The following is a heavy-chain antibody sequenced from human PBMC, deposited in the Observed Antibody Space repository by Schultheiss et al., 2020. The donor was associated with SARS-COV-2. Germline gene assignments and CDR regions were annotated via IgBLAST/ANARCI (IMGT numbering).Heavy chain of an antibody. D-gene: IGHD6-6*01. Sequence: SETLSLTCTVSGGSISSYYWSWIRQPPGKGLEWIGSLSYSGITNYNPSLKSRVTISVDTSKNQFSLKLSSVTAADTAVYYCAHSSSFADYWGQGTLVTVSS. CDR3: AHSSSFADY. V-gene: IGHV4-59*01. CDR2: LSYSGIT. J-gene: IGHJ4*02. CDR1: GGSISSYY.